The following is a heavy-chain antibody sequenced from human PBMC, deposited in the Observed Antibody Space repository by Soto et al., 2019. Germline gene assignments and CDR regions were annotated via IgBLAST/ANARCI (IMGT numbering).Heavy chain of an antibody. V-gene: IGHV4-39*02. D-gene: IGHD1-1*01. CDR2: LSYTGNT. J-gene: IGHJ4*02. Sequence: PSETLSLTCSVSGGSISSSSYSWGWIRQSSGTGLQWIGSLSYTGNTHYNPSLKGRVAISVDTSRNQFSLKIFSVTAADTAAYYCARGLRWTRTFDFWGQGTLVTVSS. CDR1: GGSISSSSYS. CDR3: ARGLRWTRTFDF.